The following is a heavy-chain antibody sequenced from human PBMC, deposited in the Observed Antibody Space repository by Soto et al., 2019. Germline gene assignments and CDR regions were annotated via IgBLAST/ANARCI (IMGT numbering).Heavy chain of an antibody. Sequence: GESLKISCKGSGYTFTRYWIGWVRQMPGKGLEWMGRIDPSDSYTNYSPSFQGHVTISADKSISTAYLQWSSLKASATAMYYCARHLADSSSWYYYYYGMDVWGQGTTVTVSS. CDR2: IDPSDSYT. V-gene: IGHV5-10-1*01. CDR3: ARHLADSSSWYYYYYGMDV. J-gene: IGHJ6*02. CDR1: GYTFTRYW. D-gene: IGHD6-13*01.